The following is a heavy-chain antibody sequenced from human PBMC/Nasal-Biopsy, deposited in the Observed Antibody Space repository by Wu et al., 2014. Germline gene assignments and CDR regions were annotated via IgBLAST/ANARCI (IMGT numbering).Heavy chain of an antibody. J-gene: IGHJ6*03. V-gene: IGHV4-39*07. Sequence: GSIYYGGSTYNNPSLKTRVIMSVDTSKNQFSLELTSVTAADTAVYYCARGTSTYDHYYMDVWGRGTTVTVSS. CDR2: IYYGGST. D-gene: IGHD2-2*01. CDR3: ARGTSTYDHYYMDV.